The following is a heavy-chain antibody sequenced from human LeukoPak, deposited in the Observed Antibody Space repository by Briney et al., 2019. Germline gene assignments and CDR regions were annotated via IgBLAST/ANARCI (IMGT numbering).Heavy chain of an antibody. CDR1: GFTFSSYS. V-gene: IGHV3-21*01. CDR3: ARDHTGFVLEPYYYYMDV. D-gene: IGHD3-3*01. Sequence: GGSLRLSCAASGFTFSSYSMNWVRQAPGKGLEWVSSISSSSSYIYYADSVKGRFTISRDNAKNSLYLQMNSLRAEDTAVYYCARDHTGFVLEPYYYYMDVWGKGTTVTVSS. J-gene: IGHJ6*03. CDR2: ISSSSSYI.